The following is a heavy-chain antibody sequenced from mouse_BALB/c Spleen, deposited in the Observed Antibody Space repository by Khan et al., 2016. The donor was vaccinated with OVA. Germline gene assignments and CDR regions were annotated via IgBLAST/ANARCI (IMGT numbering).Heavy chain of an antibody. D-gene: IGHD2-4*01. CDR2: INTYTGEP. V-gene: IGHV9-3-1*01. Sequence: LVESGPELKKPGETVKISCKASGYTFTNYGMNWVKQAPGKGLKWMGWINTYTGEPTYADDFKGRFAFSLETSASTAYLQINNLKNEDTATYFCAREGDYDVDALDYWGQGTSVTVSS. J-gene: IGHJ4*01. CDR3: AREGDYDVDALDY. CDR1: GYTFTNYG.